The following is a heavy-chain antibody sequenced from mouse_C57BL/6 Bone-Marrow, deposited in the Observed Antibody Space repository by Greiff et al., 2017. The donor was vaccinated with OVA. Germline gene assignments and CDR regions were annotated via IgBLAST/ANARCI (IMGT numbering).Heavy chain of an antibody. CDR3: ARGRYYGSSFYFDF. CDR2: IYPRSGNT. D-gene: IGHD1-1*01. J-gene: IGHJ2*01. CDR1: GYTFTSYG. Sequence: QVQLQQSGAELARPGASVKLSCKASGYTFTSYGISWVKQRTGQGLEWIGEIYPRSGNTYYNEKFKGKATLTADKSSSTAYMELRSLTSEDSAVYYGARGRYYGSSFYFDFWDRGTALTVSS. V-gene: IGHV1-81*01.